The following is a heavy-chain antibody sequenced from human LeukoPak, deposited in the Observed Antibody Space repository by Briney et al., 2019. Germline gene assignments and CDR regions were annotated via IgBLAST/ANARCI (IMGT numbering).Heavy chain of an antibody. V-gene: IGHV4-34*01. CDR1: GGSFNDYF. CDR3: ARRKDSSGYFGRMGWFDP. Sequence: SETLSLTCAVYGGSFNDYFWSWIRQPPGQGLEWIGEINHSGSTNYNPSLKSRVTISVDTSKNQFSLKLSSVTAADTAVYYCARRKDSSGYFGRMGWFDPWGQGTPATVSS. CDR2: INHSGST. J-gene: IGHJ5*02. D-gene: IGHD3-22*01.